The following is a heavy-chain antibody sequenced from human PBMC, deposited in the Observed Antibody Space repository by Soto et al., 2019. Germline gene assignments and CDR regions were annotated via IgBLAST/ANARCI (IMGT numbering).Heavy chain of an antibody. J-gene: IGHJ4*02. CDR1: GITVSNKY. CDR2: IYSGGST. V-gene: IGHV3-66*01. Sequence: VQLVESGGDLVQPGGSLRLSCAASGITVSNKYMSWVRQAPGKGLEWVSVIYSGGSTYYADSVKGRFTIYRDNSKNTVYLKMNSLRTEDTAVYYCARMYDWGQGALVTVSS. D-gene: IGHD2-8*01. CDR3: ARMYD.